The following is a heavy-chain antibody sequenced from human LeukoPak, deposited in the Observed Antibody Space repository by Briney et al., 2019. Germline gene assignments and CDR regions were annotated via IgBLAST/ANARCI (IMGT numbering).Heavy chain of an antibody. CDR3: ARWNPNYYDSSGYDY. CDR1: GGSFTGYY. J-gene: IGHJ4*02. Sequence: SETLSLTCAVYGGSFTGYYWSWIRQPPGKGLEWIGYIYYSGSTYYNPSLKSRVTISVDTSKNQFSLKLSSVTAADTAVYYCARWNPNYYDSSGYDYWGQGTLVTVSS. V-gene: IGHV4-34*09. CDR2: IYYSGST. D-gene: IGHD3-22*01.